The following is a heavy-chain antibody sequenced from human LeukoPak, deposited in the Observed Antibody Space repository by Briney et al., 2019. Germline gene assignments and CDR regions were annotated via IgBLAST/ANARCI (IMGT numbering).Heavy chain of an antibody. CDR2: INPGGGST. V-gene: IGHV1-46*01. CDR3: ARGGGGYYYDSSGYSFDY. D-gene: IGHD3-22*01. J-gene: IGHJ4*02. Sequence: ASVKVSCKASGYTFTSYYMHWVRQAPGQGLEWMGIINPGGGSTSYAQKFQGRVTMTRDTSTSTVYMELSSLRSEDTAVYYCARGGGGYYYDSSGYSFDYWGQGTLVTVSS. CDR1: GYTFTSYY.